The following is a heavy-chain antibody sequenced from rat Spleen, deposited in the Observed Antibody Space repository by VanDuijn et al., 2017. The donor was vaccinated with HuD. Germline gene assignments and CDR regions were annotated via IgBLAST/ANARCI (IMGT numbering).Heavy chain of an antibody. Sequence: VQLVESDGGLVQPGRSLKLSCAASGFIFSDFYMAWVRQPPGKGLEWMGVIWVNGNTNYNSTLKSRLSISRDTSKSQVYLKMNSLQTEDTATYYCARTDYWGQGVMVTVSS. V-gene: IGHV2-13*01. CDR1: GFIFSDFY. J-gene: IGHJ2*01. CDR3: ARTDY. CDR2: IWVNGNT.